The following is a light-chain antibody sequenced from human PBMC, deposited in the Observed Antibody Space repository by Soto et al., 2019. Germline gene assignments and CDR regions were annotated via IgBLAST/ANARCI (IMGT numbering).Light chain of an antibody. CDR2: DAS. Sequence: EIVLTQSPGTLSLSPGERATLSCRASQSVTSSLVWYQQKPGQAPRLLMYDASNRATGIPARFSGSGSGTDFTLTISSLEPEDSAVYYCQQRSTWPRTFGRGTKVE. V-gene: IGKV3-11*01. CDR3: QQRSTWPRT. J-gene: IGKJ4*01. CDR1: QSVTSS.